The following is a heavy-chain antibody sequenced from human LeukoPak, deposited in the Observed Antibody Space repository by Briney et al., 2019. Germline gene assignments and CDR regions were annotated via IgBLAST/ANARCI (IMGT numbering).Heavy chain of an antibody. Sequence: EILSLTCIVSGGSISNYYWTWIRQPPGKGLEWIGYIYYSGSTDCNPSLKSRVTISVDTSKNQFSLKLSSVTAADTAVYYCASTLGSSWQSDVWGQGTTVTVSS. V-gene: IGHV4-59*08. CDR2: IYYSGST. D-gene: IGHD6-13*01. CDR3: ASTLGSSWQSDV. CDR1: GGSISNYY. J-gene: IGHJ6*02.